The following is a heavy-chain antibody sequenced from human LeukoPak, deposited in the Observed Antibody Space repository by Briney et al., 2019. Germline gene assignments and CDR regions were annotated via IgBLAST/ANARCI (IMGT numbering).Heavy chain of an antibody. D-gene: IGHD4-11*01. CDR3: ARRTTVAIPFGY. V-gene: IGHV4-34*01. Sequence: SETLSLTCAVYGGSFSGYYWSWIRQPPGKGLEWSGEINHSGSTNYNPSLKSRVTISVDKSKNQFSLKLSSVTAADTAVYYCARRTTVAIPFGYWGQGTLVTVSS. CDR1: GGSFSGYY. J-gene: IGHJ4*02. CDR2: INHSGST.